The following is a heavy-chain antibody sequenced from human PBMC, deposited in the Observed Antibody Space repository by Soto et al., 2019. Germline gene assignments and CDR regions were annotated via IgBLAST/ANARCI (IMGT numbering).Heavy chain of an antibody. J-gene: IGHJ4*02. CDR1: GFTFSSYS. D-gene: IGHD3-3*01. CDR3: ARAGHYDFWSGYYTDY. Sequence: EVQLVESGGGLVKPGGSLRLSCAASGFTFSSYSMNWVRQAPGKGLAWVSSISSSSSYIYYADSVKGRFTISRDNAKNSLYLQMNSLRAEDTAVYYCARAGHYDFWSGYYTDYWGQGPLVTVSS. CDR2: ISSSSSYI. V-gene: IGHV3-21*01.